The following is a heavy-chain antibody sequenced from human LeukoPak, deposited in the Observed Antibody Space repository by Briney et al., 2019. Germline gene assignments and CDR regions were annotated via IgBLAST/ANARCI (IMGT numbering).Heavy chain of an antibody. CDR3: AKAPVGYGAYYFGY. V-gene: IGHV3-30*18. CDR2: ISYDGSNK. Sequence: PGGSLRLSCAASGFTFSSYGMHWVRQAPGKGLEWVAVISYDGSNKYYADSVKGRFTISRDNSKNTLYLQMNSLRAEDTAVYYCAKAPVGYGAYYFGYWGQGTLVTVSS. D-gene: IGHD4-17*01. J-gene: IGHJ4*02. CDR1: GFTFSSYG.